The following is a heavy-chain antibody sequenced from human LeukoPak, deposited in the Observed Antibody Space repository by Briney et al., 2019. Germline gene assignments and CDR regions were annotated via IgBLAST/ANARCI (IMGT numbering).Heavy chain of an antibody. CDR1: GGSISSHY. CDR2: ISYSGSA. V-gene: IGHV4-59*08. D-gene: IGHD1-26*01. CDR3: ARHGLTPRGSYAEDY. J-gene: IGHJ4*02. Sequence: SETLSLTCIVSGGSISSHYWSWIRQPPGKGLEWIGWISYSGSAHYNPSLNSRVTMSVDTSQNQLSLNLNSVTAADTAVYYCARHGLTPRGSYAEDYWGQGTLVTVSS.